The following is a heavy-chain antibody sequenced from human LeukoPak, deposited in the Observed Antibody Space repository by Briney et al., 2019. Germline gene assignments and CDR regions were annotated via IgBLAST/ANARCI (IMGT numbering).Heavy chain of an antibody. Sequence: SETLSLTCAASGGSISSSYWWSWVRQPPGKGLEWIAEIYHTGITNYKPSLKSRVTISVDKSKNQFSLNLNSVTAADTAVYYCARVTMVRGVIPLVDYWGRGTLVTVSS. CDR2: IYHTGIT. V-gene: IGHV4-4*02. D-gene: IGHD3-10*01. CDR3: ARVTMVRGVIPLVDY. CDR1: GGSISSSYW. J-gene: IGHJ4*02.